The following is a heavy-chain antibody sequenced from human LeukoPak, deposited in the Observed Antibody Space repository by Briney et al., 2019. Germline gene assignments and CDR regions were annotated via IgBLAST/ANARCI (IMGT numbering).Heavy chain of an antibody. CDR2: IDTAGNT. V-gene: IGHV3-13*04. CDR1: GFIFSTYD. D-gene: IGHD3-16*01. CDR3: ARTSKVTSVMDI. J-gene: IGHJ3*02. Sequence: GGSLRLSCAASGFIFSTYDMHWVRQATGKGLEWVSAIDTAGNTFYPGSVRGRFTISRENAKNSLYLQMNNVRAGDTAVYYCARTSKVTSVMDIWGQGIMVTVSS.